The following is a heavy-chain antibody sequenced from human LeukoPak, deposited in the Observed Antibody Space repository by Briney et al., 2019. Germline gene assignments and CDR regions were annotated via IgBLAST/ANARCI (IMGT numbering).Heavy chain of an antibody. J-gene: IGHJ3*02. CDR2: IIPILGIA. D-gene: IGHD4-17*01. CDR1: GYTFTGYY. Sequence: SVKVSCKASGYTFTGYYMHWVRQAPGQGLEWMGRIIPILGIANYAQKFQGRVTITADKSTSTAYMELSSLRSEDTAVYYCARSRTDYGDYLNAFDIWGQGTMVTVSS. CDR3: ARSRTDYGDYLNAFDI. V-gene: IGHV1-69*02.